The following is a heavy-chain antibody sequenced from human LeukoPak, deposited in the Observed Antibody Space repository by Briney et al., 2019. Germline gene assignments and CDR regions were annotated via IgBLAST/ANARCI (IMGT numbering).Heavy chain of an antibody. J-gene: IGHJ5*02. CDR3: ARELRVGWFDP. Sequence: SQTLSLTCAVSGGSISSGGYSWSWIRQPPGKGLEWIGYIYHSGSTYYNPSLKSRVTISVDRSKNQFSLKLSSVPAADTAVYYCARELRVGWFDPWGQGTLVTVSS. V-gene: IGHV4-30-2*01. CDR2: IYHSGST. CDR1: GGSISSGGYS.